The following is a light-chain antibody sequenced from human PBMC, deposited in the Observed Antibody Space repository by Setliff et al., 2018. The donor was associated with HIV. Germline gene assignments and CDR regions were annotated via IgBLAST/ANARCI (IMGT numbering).Light chain of an antibody. Sequence: QSVLTQPASVSGSPGQSITISCTGTSDDIGGYQYVSRYQHHPGKAPKLMIYDVTARPSGVSNRFSASKSGNTASLTISRLQAEDEADYYCSSYSSSSTLVVFGGGTKVTVL. CDR1: SDDIGGYQY. J-gene: IGLJ2*01. V-gene: IGLV2-14*01. CDR2: DVT. CDR3: SSYSSSSTLVV.